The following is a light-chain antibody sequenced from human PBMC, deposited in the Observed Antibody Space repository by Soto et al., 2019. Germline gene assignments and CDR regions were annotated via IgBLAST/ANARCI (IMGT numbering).Light chain of an antibody. J-gene: IGLJ1*01. CDR1: SSDVGGYNY. CDR3: SSYTSSSTYV. CDR2: DVS. V-gene: IGLV2-14*01. Sequence: QSVLTQPASVSGSPGQSITISCTGTSSDVGGYNYVSWYQQYPGKVPKLMIYDVSYRPSGVSNRFSGSKSGNTASLTISGLQAEDEADYYCSSYTSSSTYVFGTGTKVTV.